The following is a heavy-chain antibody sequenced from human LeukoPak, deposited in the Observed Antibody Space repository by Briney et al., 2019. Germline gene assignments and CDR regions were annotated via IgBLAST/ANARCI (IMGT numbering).Heavy chain of an antibody. J-gene: IGHJ5*01. CDR2: ISSSSSYI. Sequence: PGGSLRLSCAASGFTFSSYSMNWVRQAPGKGLEWVSSISSSSSYIYYADSVKGRFTISRDNAKNSLYLQMNSLKVEDTARYYCARDNWVDCWGQGTLVTVSS. CDR3: ARDNWVDC. CDR1: GFTFSSYS. V-gene: IGHV3-21*04.